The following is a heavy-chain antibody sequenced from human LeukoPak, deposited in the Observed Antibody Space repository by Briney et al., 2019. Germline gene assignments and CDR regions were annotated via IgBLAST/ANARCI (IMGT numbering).Heavy chain of an antibody. D-gene: IGHD7-27*01. CDR1: GFTFSSYV. CDR3: AKSPRAAWGSNFHYHYMDV. CDR2: ISGSGGST. V-gene: IGHV3-23*01. J-gene: IGHJ6*03. Sequence: GGSLRLSCAASGFTFSSYVMNWVRHAPGKGLELVSSISGSGGSTYNADSVKGRFTISRDNSRNTLSLQMNSLRAEDTAVYYCAKSPRAAWGSNFHYHYMDVWGKGTTVTVSS.